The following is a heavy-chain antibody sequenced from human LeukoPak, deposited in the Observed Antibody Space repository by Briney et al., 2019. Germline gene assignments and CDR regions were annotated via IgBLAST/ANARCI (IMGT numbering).Heavy chain of an antibody. CDR3: ARGINVVVPAALGGDRFDP. D-gene: IGHD2-2*01. J-gene: IGHJ5*02. V-gene: IGHV4-59*01. CDR1: GGSISSYY. Sequence: PSETLSLTCTVSGGSISSYYWSWIRQPPGKGLEWIGYIYYSGSTNYNPSLKSRVTISVDTSKNQFSLKLSSVTAADTAVYYCARGINVVVPAALGGDRFDPWGQGTLVTVSS. CDR2: IYYSGST.